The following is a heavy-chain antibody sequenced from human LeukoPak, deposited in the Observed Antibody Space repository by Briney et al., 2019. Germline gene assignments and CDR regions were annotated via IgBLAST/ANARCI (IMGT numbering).Heavy chain of an antibody. V-gene: IGHV1-46*01. Sequence: GASVKVSCKASGYTFTNYYMHWVRQAPGQGLEWLGLITPSGGSTWYAQKFQGRVTITADKSTSTAYMELSSLRSEDTAVYYCARGHYYGSGSYYILGYWGQGTLVTVSS. CDR2: ITPSGGST. CDR3: ARGHYYGSGSYYILGY. CDR1: GYTFTNYY. D-gene: IGHD3-10*01. J-gene: IGHJ4*02.